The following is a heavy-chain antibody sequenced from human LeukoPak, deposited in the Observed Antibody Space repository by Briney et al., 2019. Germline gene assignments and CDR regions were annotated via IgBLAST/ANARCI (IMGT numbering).Heavy chain of an antibody. J-gene: IGHJ4*02. CDR2: IYYSGTT. V-gene: IGHV4-59*01. Sequence: KTSETLSLTCSVSGGDISTYYWNWIRQPPGKGLEWIGYIYYSGTTNYNPSLKSRVSISSDSSKNQFSLKLRSVTAADTAVYYCARDRNGPTGAFHSWGQGTLVTVSS. CDR3: ARDRNGPTGAFHS. CDR1: GGDISTYY. D-gene: IGHD2-8*01.